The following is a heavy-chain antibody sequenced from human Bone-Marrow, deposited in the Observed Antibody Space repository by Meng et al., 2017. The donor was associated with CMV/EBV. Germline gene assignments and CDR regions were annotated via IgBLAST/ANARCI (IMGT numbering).Heavy chain of an antibody. Sequence: ASVKVSCKVSGYSLISFGISWVRQAPGEGLEWMGWINPYNGNKKYAQKFQDRVTLTTDTSTNTAYMELRSLKSDDTAVYFCARDSNWPIRGFNYWGQGTLVTGSS. V-gene: IGHV1-18*01. D-gene: IGHD1-1*01. CDR1: GYSLISFG. CDR3: ARDSNWPIRGFNY. J-gene: IGHJ4*02. CDR2: INPYNGNK.